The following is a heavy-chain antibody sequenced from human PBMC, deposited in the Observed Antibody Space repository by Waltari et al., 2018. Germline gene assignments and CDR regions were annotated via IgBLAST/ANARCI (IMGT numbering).Heavy chain of an antibody. CDR1: GGSFSGYY. Sequence: QVQLQQWGAGLLKPSETLSLTCAVYGGSFSGYYWSWIRQPPGKGLEWIGEINHSGSTNYNPSLKSRVTISVDTSKNQFSLKLSSVTAADTAVYYCARGRNPVGDYVWGSYRYGYFDYWGQGTLVTVSS. CDR2: INHSGST. D-gene: IGHD3-16*02. CDR3: ARGRNPVGDYVWGSYRYGYFDY. V-gene: IGHV4-34*01. J-gene: IGHJ4*02.